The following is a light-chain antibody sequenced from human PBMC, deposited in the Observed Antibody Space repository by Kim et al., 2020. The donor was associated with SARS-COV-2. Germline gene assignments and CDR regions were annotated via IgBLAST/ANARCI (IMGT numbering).Light chain of an antibody. CDR3: QERNSWTSAVT. J-gene: IGKJ4*01. Sequence: AGERDTLSGRASKNHGTDWDWYQQRPGQAHRPRVYDAYNRANGDTDRFSGSGSGTDFTLTISSLEPEDVSVYYCQERNSWTSAVTFGGGTKVDIK. CDR1: KNHGTD. V-gene: IGKV3-11*01. CDR2: DAY.